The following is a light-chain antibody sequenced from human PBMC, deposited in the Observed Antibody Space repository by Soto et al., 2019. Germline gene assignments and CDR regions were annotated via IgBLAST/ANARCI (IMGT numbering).Light chain of an antibody. Sequence: DIQLTQSPSLLSASVGDRVTITCRASQGISSHLAWYQQKSGKAPNLLMYAAFTLQSGVPSRFSGSGARTEFTLTISSLQPEDSANYYCQQLNSYPLTFGGGTKVEIK. CDR1: QGISSH. CDR3: QQLNSYPLT. J-gene: IGKJ4*01. V-gene: IGKV1-9*01. CDR2: AAF.